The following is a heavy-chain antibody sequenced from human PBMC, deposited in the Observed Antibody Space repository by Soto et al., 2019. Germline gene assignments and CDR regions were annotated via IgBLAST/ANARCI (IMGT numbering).Heavy chain of an antibody. V-gene: IGHV3-23*01. CDR1: GFTFSSYA. D-gene: IGHD2-15*01. Sequence: GGSLRLSCAASGFTFSSYAMSWVRQAPGKGLEWVSAISGSGGSTYYADSVKGRFTISRDNSKNTLYLQMNSLRAEDTAVYYCAKDGGVVVVVAATGYFFDYWGQGTLVTVSS. CDR3: AKDGGVVVVVAATGYFFDY. J-gene: IGHJ4*02. CDR2: ISGSGGST.